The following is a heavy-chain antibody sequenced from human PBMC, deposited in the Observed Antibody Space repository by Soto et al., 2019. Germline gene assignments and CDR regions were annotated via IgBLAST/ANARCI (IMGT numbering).Heavy chain of an antibody. J-gene: IGHJ6*02. CDR1: GFTFSSYA. CDR2: ISYDGSNK. CDR3: ARGEWLLSYYGMDV. Sequence: GGSLRLSCAASGFTFSSYAMHWVRQAPGKGLEWVAVISYDGSNKYYADSVKGRFTISRDNSKNTLYLQMNSLRAEDTAVYYCARGEWLLSYYGMDVWGQGTTVTVSS. D-gene: IGHD3-3*01. V-gene: IGHV3-30-3*01.